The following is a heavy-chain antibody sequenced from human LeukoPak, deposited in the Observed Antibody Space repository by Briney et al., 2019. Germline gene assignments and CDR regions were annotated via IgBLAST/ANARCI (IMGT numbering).Heavy chain of an antibody. Sequence: GGSLRLSCAASGFTFSNYEMNWVRQAPGKGLVWVSRINSDGRRTTYADSVKGRFSISRDNAKNTLFLQMNSLRAEDTSVYYCARGSRDGYNTRPDYWGQGTLVTVSS. CDR3: ARGSRDGYNTRPDY. J-gene: IGHJ4*02. CDR2: INSDGRRT. CDR1: GFTFSNYE. V-gene: IGHV3-74*01. D-gene: IGHD5-24*01.